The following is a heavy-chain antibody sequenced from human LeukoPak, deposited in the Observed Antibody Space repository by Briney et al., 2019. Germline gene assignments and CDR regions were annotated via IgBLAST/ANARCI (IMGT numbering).Heavy chain of an antibody. CDR1: GGSISSGGYY. Sequence: KPSETLSLTCTVSGGSISSGGYYWSWIRQHPGKGLEWIGYIYYSGSTYYNPSLKSRVTISVDTSKNQFSLKLSSVTAADTAVYYCARDWRRKDGPRRDGYNRHSYFDYWGQGTLVTVSS. D-gene: IGHD5-12*01. V-gene: IGHV4-31*03. CDR2: IYYSGST. J-gene: IGHJ4*02. CDR3: ARDWRRKDGPRRDGYNRHSYFDY.